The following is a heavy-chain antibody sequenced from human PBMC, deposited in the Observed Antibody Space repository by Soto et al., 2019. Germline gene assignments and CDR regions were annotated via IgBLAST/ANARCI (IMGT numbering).Heavy chain of an antibody. D-gene: IGHD3-3*01. CDR3: ARTDNVGYYQH. V-gene: IGHV4-38-2*01. Sequence: XTLSLACVVSGXSIIGIYHGAWLRQSPGRCLEWIASIYHTGTNYYTPSLESRVTISVDTSKNQFSLTMSSVTAAASAVYFCARTDNVGYYQHFGQGNLVTVSS. CDR1: GXSIIGIYH. J-gene: IGHJ1*01. CDR2: IYHTGTN.